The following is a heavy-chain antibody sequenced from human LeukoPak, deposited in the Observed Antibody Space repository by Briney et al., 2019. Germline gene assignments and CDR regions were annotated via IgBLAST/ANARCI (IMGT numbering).Heavy chain of an antibody. CDR1: GFTFSSYG. CDR2: INSRGKTI. D-gene: IGHD4-17*01. J-gene: IGHJ4*02. CDR3: ASLYYGAADY. Sequence: GGSLRLSCAASGFTFSSYGMHWVRQAPGKGLEWVSYINSRGKTIYYADSVKGRFTISRDNAKSSLYLQMNSLRAEDTAVYYCASLYYGAADYWGQGTLVTVSS. V-gene: IGHV3-48*04.